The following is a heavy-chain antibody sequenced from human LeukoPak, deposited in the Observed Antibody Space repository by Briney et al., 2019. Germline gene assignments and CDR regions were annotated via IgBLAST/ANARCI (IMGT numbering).Heavy chain of an antibody. Sequence: ASVKVSCKASGYTFTSYYMHWVRQAPGQGLEWMGWINPGNGKTKYSQKFQDRVTITRDTSATTAYMELNSLISEDTAVYYCAKSSGYYYFDYWGQGTLVAVSS. CDR1: GYTFTSYY. D-gene: IGHD3-3*01. CDR2: INPGNGKT. V-gene: IGHV1-3*01. J-gene: IGHJ4*02. CDR3: AKSSGYYYFDY.